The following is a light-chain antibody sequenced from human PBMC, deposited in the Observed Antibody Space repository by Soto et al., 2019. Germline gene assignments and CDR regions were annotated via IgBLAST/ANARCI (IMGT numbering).Light chain of an antibody. J-gene: IGKJ2*01. CDR2: GAS. CDR1: QSVSSSY. CDR3: QLYGSSPPYT. Sequence: EVVLTQSPGTLSLSPGERATLSCTASQSVSSSYLAWYQQKPGQAPRLLIYGASSRATGIPDRFSGSGSGTDFTLTISRLEPEDFAVYYCQLYGSSPPYTFGQGTKLEIK. V-gene: IGKV3-20*01.